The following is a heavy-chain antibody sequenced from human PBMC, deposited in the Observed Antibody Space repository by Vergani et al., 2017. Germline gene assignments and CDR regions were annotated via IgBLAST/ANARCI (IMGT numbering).Heavy chain of an antibody. CDR2: MYHSGST. CDR1: GGSMSGYY. Sequence: QVRLQESGRGLVKPSETLSLTCSVSGGSMSGYYWSWIRQPPGKELEWIGYMYHSGSTNYNPSLETRVTISGDTSKNQFSLKLNSVTAADTAVYYCGRVADFYGLGSRLLDLWGQGILVTVSS. V-gene: IGHV4-59*01. CDR3: GRVADFYGLGSRLLDL. J-gene: IGHJ5*02. D-gene: IGHD3-10*01.